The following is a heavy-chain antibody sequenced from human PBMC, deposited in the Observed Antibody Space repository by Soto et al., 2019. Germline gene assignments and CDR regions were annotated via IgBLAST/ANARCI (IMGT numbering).Heavy chain of an antibody. D-gene: IGHD6-13*01. J-gene: IGHJ5*02. Sequence: QVQLQESGPGLVKPSQTLSLTCSVSGGSITSGGFYWSWIRQHPEKGLEWIAYIFHSGSTDFNPCLKGRIIISADTSKNQFSLKLTSVTAADTAVYYCVRGGIAGNWFDPWGQGTLVTVSS. V-gene: IGHV4-31*03. CDR3: VRGGIAGNWFDP. CDR2: IFHSGST. CDR1: GGSITSGGFY.